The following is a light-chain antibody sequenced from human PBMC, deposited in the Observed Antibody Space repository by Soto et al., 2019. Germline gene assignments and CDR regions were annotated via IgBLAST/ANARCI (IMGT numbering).Light chain of an antibody. CDR2: DAS. CDR1: QPISSC. J-gene: IGKJ1*01. CDR3: QQYENYWT. Sequence: DIQMTQSPPTLSSSVGDRFTITCLASQPISSCLAWYHQKPGKAPKLLIYDASNLESGVPSRFSGSGSGTEFTLTISSLQPEDFGIYYCQQYENYWTFGQGTKVDIK. V-gene: IGKV1-5*01.